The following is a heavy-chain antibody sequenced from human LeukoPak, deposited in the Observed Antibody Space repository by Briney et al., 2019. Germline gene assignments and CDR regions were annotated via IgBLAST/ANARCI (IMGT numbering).Heavy chain of an antibody. J-gene: IGHJ4*02. D-gene: IGHD4-17*01. CDR1: GSGFTSYW. CDR3: ARQPLLYGDSTGFDY. CDR2: IYPGDSDT. Sequence: GESLKISCQGAGSGFTSYWIGWVRQLPGKGLEWMGIIYPGDSDTRYSPSFQGQVTISADKSISTAYLQWSSLKASDTAMYYCARQPLLYGDSTGFDYWGQGTLVTVSS. V-gene: IGHV5-51*01.